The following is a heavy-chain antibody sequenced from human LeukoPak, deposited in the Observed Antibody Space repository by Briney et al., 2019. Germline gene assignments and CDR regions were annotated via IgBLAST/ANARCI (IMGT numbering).Heavy chain of an antibody. D-gene: IGHD1-26*01. CDR2: INPNSGGT. CDR1: GYTFTSYY. J-gene: IGHJ4*02. CDR3: ARDRSGSYHPRYFDY. Sequence: ASVKVSCKASGYTFTSYYMHWVRQAPGQGLEWMGWINPNSGGTNYAQKFQGRVTMTRDTSISTAYMELSRLRSDDTAVYYCARDRSGSYHPRYFDYWGQGTLVTVSS. V-gene: IGHV1-2*02.